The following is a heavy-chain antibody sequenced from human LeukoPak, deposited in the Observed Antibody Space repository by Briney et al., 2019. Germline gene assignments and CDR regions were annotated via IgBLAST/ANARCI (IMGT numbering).Heavy chain of an antibody. D-gene: IGHD6-13*01. J-gene: IGHJ4*02. CDR3: ARVRIEAAGRALDY. CDR1: GYTFTGHY. V-gene: IGHV1-2*02. CDR2: VSPYSGDT. Sequence: ASVKVSCKASGYTFTGHYMHWVRQAPGQGLEWMGWVSPYSGDTNYAQSFQGRVTMTRDTSISTVYMELSSLTSDDTAVYFCARVRIEAAGRALDYWGQGTPVTVSS.